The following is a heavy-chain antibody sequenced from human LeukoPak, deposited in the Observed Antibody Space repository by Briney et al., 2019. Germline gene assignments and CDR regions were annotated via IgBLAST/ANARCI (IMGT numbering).Heavy chain of an antibody. J-gene: IGHJ4*02. D-gene: IGHD6-19*01. Sequence: ASVTVSCTASGYTLTGYYLHWVRQAPGQGLEWMGWINPNTGATHSAQKFQGRITMTRDSSISTAYMDLSRLRSDDTAVYYCARDRVGSGWPRPYYFEVWGQGTLVTVSS. CDR3: ARDRVGSGWPRPYYFEV. CDR2: INPNTGAT. V-gene: IGHV1-2*02. CDR1: GYTLTGYY.